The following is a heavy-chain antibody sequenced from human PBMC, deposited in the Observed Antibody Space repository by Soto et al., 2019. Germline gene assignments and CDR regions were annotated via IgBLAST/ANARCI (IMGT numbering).Heavy chain of an antibody. CDR1: GGSISSSSYY. CDR2: IYYSGST. V-gene: IGHV4-39*07. Sequence: SETLSLTCTVSGGSISSSSYYWGWIRQPPGKGLEWIGSIYYSGSTNYNPSLKSRVTISVDTSKNQFSLKLSSVTAADTAVYYCARGLSKITMVRGSNWFDPWGQGTLVTVSS. J-gene: IGHJ5*02. CDR3: ARGLSKITMVRGSNWFDP. D-gene: IGHD3-10*01.